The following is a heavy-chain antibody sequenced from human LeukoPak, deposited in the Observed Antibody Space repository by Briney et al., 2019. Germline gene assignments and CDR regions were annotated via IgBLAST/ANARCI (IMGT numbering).Heavy chain of an antibody. J-gene: IGHJ6*02. Sequence: GASVKVSCKASGYTFTGYYMHWVRQAPGQGLEWMGWINPNSGGTNYAQKFQGRVTMTRDTSISTAYMELSRLRSDDTAVYYCARDQYYYDSSYGMDVWGQGTTVTVSS. CDR3: ARDQYYYDSSYGMDV. CDR2: INPNSGGT. V-gene: IGHV1-2*02. D-gene: IGHD3-22*01. CDR1: GYTFTGYY.